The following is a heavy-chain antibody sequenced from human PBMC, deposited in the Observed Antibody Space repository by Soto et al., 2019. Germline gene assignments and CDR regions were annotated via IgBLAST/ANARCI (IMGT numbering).Heavy chain of an antibody. J-gene: IGHJ5*02. D-gene: IGHD3-10*01. CDR2: ISGSGGST. V-gene: IGHV3-23*01. CDR1: GFTFSSYA. Sequence: GGSLRLSSAASGFTFSSYAMSWVRQAPGKGLEWVSAISGSGGSTYYADSVKGRFTISRDNSKNTLYLQMNSLRAEDTAVYYSAKRPTDYYGSGSYGRANWFDPWGQGTLVTVS. CDR3: AKRPTDYYGSGSYGRANWFDP.